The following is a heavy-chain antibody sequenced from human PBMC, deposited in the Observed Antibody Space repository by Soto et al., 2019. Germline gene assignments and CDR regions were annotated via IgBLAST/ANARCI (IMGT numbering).Heavy chain of an antibody. V-gene: IGHV4-34*01. D-gene: IGHD3-10*01. J-gene: IGHJ4*02. Sequence: LSLTCAVYGGSFSGYYWSWIRQPPGKGLEWIGEINHSGSTNYNPSLKSRVTISVDTSKNQFSLKLSSVTAADTAVYYCASQTMVRGVMGYWGQGTLLTVSS. CDR1: GGSFSGYY. CDR2: INHSGST. CDR3: ASQTMVRGVMGY.